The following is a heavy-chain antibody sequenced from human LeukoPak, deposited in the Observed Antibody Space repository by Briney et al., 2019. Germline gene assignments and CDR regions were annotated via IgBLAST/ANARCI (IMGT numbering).Heavy chain of an antibody. CDR1: GFTFDDYG. CDR2: INWNGGST. J-gene: IGHJ4*02. V-gene: IGHV3-20*04. D-gene: IGHD3-3*01. CDR3: ARNPSWSGYVFDY. Sequence: GGSLRLSCAASGFTFDDYGMSWVRQAPGKGLMGVSGINWNGGSTGYADSVKGRFTISTHSPKHSLYLQMNSLRAATTALYYSARNPSWSGYVFDYWGQGTLVTVSS.